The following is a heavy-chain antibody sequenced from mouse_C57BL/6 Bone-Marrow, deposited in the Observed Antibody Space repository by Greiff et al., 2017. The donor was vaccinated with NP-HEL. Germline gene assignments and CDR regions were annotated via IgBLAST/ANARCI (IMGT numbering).Heavy chain of an antibody. Sequence: EVKLQESGAELVKPGASVKLSCTASGFNITDYYMHWVKQRTEQGLAWIGRIDPEDGETKYAPKFQGKATITADTSSNTAYLQLSSLTSEDTAVYYCARGRAYWGQGTLVTVSA. CDR2: IDPEDGET. D-gene: IGHD1-1*01. CDR1: GFNITDYY. CDR3: ARGRAY. J-gene: IGHJ3*01. V-gene: IGHV14-2*01.